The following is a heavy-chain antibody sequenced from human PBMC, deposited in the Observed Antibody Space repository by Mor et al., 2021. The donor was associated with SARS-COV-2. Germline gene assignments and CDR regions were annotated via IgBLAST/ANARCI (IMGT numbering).Heavy chain of an antibody. Sequence: GLEWVAVISYDGSNKYYADSVKGRFTISRDNSKNTLYLQMNSLRAEDTAVYYCAKGGRRGYSYGLVDYWGQGTLVTVSS. D-gene: IGHD5-18*01. V-gene: IGHV3-30*18. J-gene: IGHJ4*02. CDR3: AKGGRRGYSYGLVDY. CDR2: ISYDGSNK.